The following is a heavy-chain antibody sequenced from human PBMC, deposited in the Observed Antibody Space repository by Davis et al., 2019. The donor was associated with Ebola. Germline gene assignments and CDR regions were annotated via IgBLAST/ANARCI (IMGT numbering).Heavy chain of an antibody. CDR3: AKLAGSSKGYGMDV. V-gene: IGHV3-21*01. J-gene: IGHJ6*04. D-gene: IGHD2-2*01. CDR2: ISSSSSYI. Sequence: GESLKISCAASGFTFSSYSMNWVRQAPWKGLEWVSSISSSSSYIYYADSVKGRFTISRDNAKNSLYLQMNSLRAEDTAVYYCAKLAGSSKGYGMDVWGKGTTVTVSS. CDR1: GFTFSSYS.